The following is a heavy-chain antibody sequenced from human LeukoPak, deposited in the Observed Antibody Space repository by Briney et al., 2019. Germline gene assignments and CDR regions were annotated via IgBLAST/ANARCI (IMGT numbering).Heavy chain of an antibody. J-gene: IGHJ4*02. CDR2: INSDGSNT. D-gene: IGHD1-26*01. CDR3: ARVVGATPFDY. V-gene: IGHV3-74*01. CDR1: GFTFSSYW. Sequence: GGSLRLSCAASGFTFSSYWMHWVRQAPGKGLVWVSRINSDGSNTSYADSVKGRFTISRDNAKNTLYLQMNSLRAEDTAVCYCARVVGATPFDYWGQGTLVTVSS.